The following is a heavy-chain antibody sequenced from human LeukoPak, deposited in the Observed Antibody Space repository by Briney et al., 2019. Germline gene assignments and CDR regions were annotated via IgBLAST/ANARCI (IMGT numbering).Heavy chain of an antibody. CDR1: GYTFYNYA. CDR3: AKEEGSRNYGAT. J-gene: IGHJ5*02. D-gene: IGHD4/OR15-4a*01. V-gene: IGHV3-30*18. CDR2: TSYDGSKK. Sequence: GGSLRLSCAASGYTFYNYAVTWVRQAPGKGLEWVAVTSYDGSKKYYADSAKGRFTISRDNSKNTAYLQMNSLRIEDTAMYYCAKEEGSRNYGATWGQGTLVTVSS.